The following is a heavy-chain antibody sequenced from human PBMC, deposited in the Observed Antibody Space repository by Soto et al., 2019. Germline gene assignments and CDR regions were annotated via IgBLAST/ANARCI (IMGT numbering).Heavy chain of an antibody. V-gene: IGHV1-69*13. J-gene: IGHJ6*02. CDR3: ARGMSGPNSYGMDV. Sequence: GASVKVSCKASGGTFSSYAISWVRQAPGQGLEWMGGIIPIFGTANYAQKFQGRVTITADESTSTAYMELSSLRSEDTAVYYCARGMSGPNSYGMDVWGQGTTVTVSS. CDR1: GGTFSSYA. CDR2: IIPIFGTA.